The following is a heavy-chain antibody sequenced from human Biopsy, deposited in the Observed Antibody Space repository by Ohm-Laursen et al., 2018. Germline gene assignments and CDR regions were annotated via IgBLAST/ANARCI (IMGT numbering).Heavy chain of an antibody. J-gene: IGHJ3*02. CDR1: GFRFEDYG. V-gene: IGHV3-9*01. CDR3: VKDKDFRDAFDI. D-gene: IGHD3-3*01. CDR2: ISWQSATR. Sequence: SLRLSCAASGFRFEDYGMHWVRHAPAKGLEWVSSISWQSATRNYADSVKGRFAISRDHAKKSLYLEVDSLRDEDTALYYCVKDKDFRDAFDIWGQGTMVTVSS.